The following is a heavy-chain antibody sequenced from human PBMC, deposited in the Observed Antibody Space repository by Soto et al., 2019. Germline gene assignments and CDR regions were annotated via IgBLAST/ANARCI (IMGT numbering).Heavy chain of an antibody. CDR2: TRNKANSYTT. D-gene: IGHD1-26*01. V-gene: IGHV3-72*01. CDR3: ARAGLSRGSYYFDY. Sequence: GGSLRLCCAASGFTFSDHYMDWVRQAPGKGLEWVGRTRNKANSYTTEYAASVKGRFTISRDDSKNSLYLQMNSLKTEDTAVYYCARAGLSRGSYYFDYWGQGTLVTVSS. J-gene: IGHJ4*02. CDR1: GFTFSDHY.